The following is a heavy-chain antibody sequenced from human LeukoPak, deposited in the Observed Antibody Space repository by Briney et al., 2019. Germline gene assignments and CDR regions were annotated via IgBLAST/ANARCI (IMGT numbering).Heavy chain of an antibody. CDR1: GYTFTGYY. D-gene: IGHD3-10*01. Sequence: ASVKVSCKTAGYTFTGYYMHWVRQAPGQGLEWMGWINPNSGGTNYAQKFQGRVTMTRDTSISTAYMELSRLRSDDTAVYYCALRGITPHLLDYWGQGTLVTVSS. CDR2: INPNSGGT. CDR3: ALRGITPHLLDY. J-gene: IGHJ4*02. V-gene: IGHV1-2*02.